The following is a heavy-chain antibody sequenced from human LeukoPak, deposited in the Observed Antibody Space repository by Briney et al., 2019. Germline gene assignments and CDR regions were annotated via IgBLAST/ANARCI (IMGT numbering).Heavy chain of an antibody. CDR2: IDKDGSEK. V-gene: IGHV3-7*01. CDR3: ARPGTYCSGYGSCFPFEY. Sequence: GGSLRLSCAASGFTFSNYWMSWVRQAPGKGPEWVAKIDKDGSEKYSVVSVRGRFTISRDNAKNTLYLQIDSLRAEDTAVYYCARPGTYCSGYGSCFPFEYWGQGSLVIVSS. J-gene: IGHJ4*02. D-gene: IGHD2-15*01. CDR1: GFTFSNYW.